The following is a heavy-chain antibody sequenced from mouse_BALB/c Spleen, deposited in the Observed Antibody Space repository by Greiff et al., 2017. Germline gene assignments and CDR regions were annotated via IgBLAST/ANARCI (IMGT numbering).Heavy chain of an antibody. J-gene: IGHJ1*01. CDR2: ILPGSGST. CDR3: ARSTAYYGNYWYFDV. Sequence: QVQLQQSGAELMKPGASVKISCKATGYTFSSYWIEWVKQRPGHGLEWIGEILPGSGSTNYNEKFKGKATFTADTSSNTAYMQLSSLTSEDSAVYYCARSTAYYGNYWYFDVWGAGTTVTVSS. V-gene: IGHV1-9*01. CDR1: GYTFSSYW. D-gene: IGHD2-10*01.